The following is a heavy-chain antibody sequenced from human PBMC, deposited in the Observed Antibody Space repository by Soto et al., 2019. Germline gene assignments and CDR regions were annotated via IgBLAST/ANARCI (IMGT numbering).Heavy chain of an antibody. CDR3: ARYGSGSSVWFDP. J-gene: IGHJ5*02. CDR1: GGSISSGGYS. Sequence: SETLSLTCAVSGGSISSGGYSWSWIRQPPGKGLEWIGYIYYSGSTYYNPSLKSRVTISVDTSKNQFSLKLSSVTAADTAVYYCARYGSGSSVWFDPWGQGTLVTVSS. D-gene: IGHD3-10*01. V-gene: IGHV4-61*08. CDR2: IYYSGST.